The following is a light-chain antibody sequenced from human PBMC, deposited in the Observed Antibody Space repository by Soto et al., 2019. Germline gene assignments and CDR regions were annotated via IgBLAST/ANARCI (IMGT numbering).Light chain of an antibody. V-gene: IGLV2-8*01. CDR1: SSDVGGYNY. CDR3: SSFAGNNNLV. Sequence: QSALTQPPSASGSPGQSVTISCTGTSSDVGGYNYVSWYQQHPGKAPKLMISEVSKRPSGVPDRFSGSKSGNTASLTVSGLQAEGGGGDCWSSFAGNNNLVFGGGTKLTVL. CDR2: EVS. J-gene: IGLJ2*01.